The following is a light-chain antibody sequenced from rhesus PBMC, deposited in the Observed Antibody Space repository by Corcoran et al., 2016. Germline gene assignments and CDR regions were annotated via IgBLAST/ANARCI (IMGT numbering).Light chain of an antibody. CDR2: RAS. J-gene: IGKJ4*01. CDR3: QQYIRGPLT. Sequence: DIQMTQSPSSLSASVVDTVTISCRASQRVMNWLAWYQQKPGKAPKLIIYRASQLLSGVPSRFSGGGSGTDFTLTINSLQSEDFATYFCQQYIRGPLTFGGGTKVDLK. CDR1: QRVMNW. V-gene: IGKV1-22*01.